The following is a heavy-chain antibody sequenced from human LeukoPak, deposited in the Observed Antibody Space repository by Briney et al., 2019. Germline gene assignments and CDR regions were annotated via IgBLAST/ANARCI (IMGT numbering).Heavy chain of an antibody. CDR3: ARGAVVVPAARAAGFDP. Sequence: SETLSLTCAVSGGSFSGYYWSWIRQPPGKGLEWIGEINHSGSTNYNPSLKSRVTISVDTSKNQFSLKLSSVTAADTAVYYCARGAVVVPAARAAGFDPWGQGTLVTVSS. CDR1: GGSFSGYY. CDR2: INHSGST. V-gene: IGHV4-34*01. D-gene: IGHD2-2*01. J-gene: IGHJ5*02.